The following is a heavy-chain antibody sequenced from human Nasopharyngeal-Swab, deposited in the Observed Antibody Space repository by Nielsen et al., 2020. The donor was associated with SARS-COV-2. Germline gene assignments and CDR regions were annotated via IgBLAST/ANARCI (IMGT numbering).Heavy chain of an antibody. CDR2: IYYSGST. D-gene: IGHD5-18*01. Sequence: WIRPPPGTGLEWIGYIYYSGSTNYNPSLKSRVTISVDTSKNQFSLKLSSVTAADTAVYYCARGRRGYSYGYGFLDAFDIWGQGTMVTVSS. V-gene: IGHV4-59*01. CDR3: ARGRRGYSYGYGFLDAFDI. J-gene: IGHJ3*02.